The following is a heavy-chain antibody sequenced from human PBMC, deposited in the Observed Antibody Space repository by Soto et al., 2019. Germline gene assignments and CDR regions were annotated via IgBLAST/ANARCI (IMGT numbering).Heavy chain of an antibody. CDR3: ARWIYGGDPYWYFDL. D-gene: IGHD2-21*02. V-gene: IGHV1-69*02. Sequence: QVQLVQSGAEVKKPGSSVKVSCKASGGTFSSYTLSWVRQAPGQGLEWMGRIIPILGIANYAQKFQGRVTITADKSTSTAYMELSRLRSEDTAVYYCARWIYGGDPYWYFDLWGRGTLVTVSS. CDR2: IIPILGIA. CDR1: GGTFSSYT. J-gene: IGHJ2*01.